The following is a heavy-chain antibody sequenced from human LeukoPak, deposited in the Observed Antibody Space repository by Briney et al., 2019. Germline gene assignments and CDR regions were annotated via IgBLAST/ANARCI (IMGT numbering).Heavy chain of an antibody. Sequence: GGSLRLSCAASGFTVSSNYMSWVRQAPGKGLEWVSVIYSGGSTYYADSVKGRFTISRDSSKNTLYLQMNSLRAEDTALYYCAKRSGGRSATPGTDYYYDFDVWGQGTTVTVSS. D-gene: IGHD6-13*01. V-gene: IGHV3-53*05. J-gene: IGHJ6*02. CDR3: AKRSGGRSATPGTDYYYDFDV. CDR2: IYSGGST. CDR1: GFTVSSNY.